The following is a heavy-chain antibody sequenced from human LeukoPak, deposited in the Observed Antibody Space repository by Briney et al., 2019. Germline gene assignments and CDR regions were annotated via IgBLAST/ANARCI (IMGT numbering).Heavy chain of an antibody. CDR3: ARKSSAYYAVFDY. Sequence: GGSLRLSCAASGFTVSSNYMSWVRQAPGKGLEWVSVIYSGGSTYYADSVKGRFTISRDNSKNTLYLQMDSLRAEDTAVYYCARKSSAYYAVFDYWGQGTLVTVSS. J-gene: IGHJ4*02. CDR1: GFTVSSNY. V-gene: IGHV3-66*01. D-gene: IGHD3-22*01. CDR2: IYSGGST.